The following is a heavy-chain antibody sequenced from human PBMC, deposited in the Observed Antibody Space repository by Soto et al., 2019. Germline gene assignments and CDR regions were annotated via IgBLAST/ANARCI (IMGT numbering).Heavy chain of an antibody. J-gene: IGHJ3*02. CDR3: ARGGVGNKPAFDI. CDR1: GGSISSYY. Sequence: QVQLQESGPGLVKPSETLSLTCTVSGGSISSYYWSWIRQPPGKGLEWIGYIYYSGSTNYNPSLKSRVTISVDTSKNQFSLKLSSVTAADTAVYYCARGGVGNKPAFDIWGQGTMVTVSS. D-gene: IGHD7-27*01. CDR2: IYYSGST. V-gene: IGHV4-59*01.